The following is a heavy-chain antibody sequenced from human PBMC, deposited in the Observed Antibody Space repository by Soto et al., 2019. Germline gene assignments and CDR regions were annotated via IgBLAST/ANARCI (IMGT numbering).Heavy chain of an antibody. D-gene: IGHD7-27*01. V-gene: IGHV4-39*01. Sequence: SETLSLTCTVSGGSISSSSYYWGWIRQPPGKGLEWIGSIYYSGSTYYNPSLKSRVTISVDTSKNQFSLKLSSVTAADTAVYYCALTYGYYFDYWSQGTLVTVSS. J-gene: IGHJ4*02. CDR1: GGSISSSSYY. CDR2: IYYSGST. CDR3: ALTYGYYFDY.